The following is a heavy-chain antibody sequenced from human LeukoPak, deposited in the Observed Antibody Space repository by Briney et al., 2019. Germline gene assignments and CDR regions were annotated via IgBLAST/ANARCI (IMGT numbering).Heavy chain of an antibody. Sequence: SETLSLTCTVSGGSISSCYWSWIRQPPGKGLEWIGYIYYSGSTNYNPSLKSRVTISVDTSKNQFSLKLSSVTAADTAVYYCARISFDILGPFDYWGQGTLVTVSS. V-gene: IGHV4-59*01. CDR2: IYYSGST. J-gene: IGHJ4*02. CDR1: GGSISSCY. CDR3: ARISFDILGPFDY. D-gene: IGHD3-9*01.